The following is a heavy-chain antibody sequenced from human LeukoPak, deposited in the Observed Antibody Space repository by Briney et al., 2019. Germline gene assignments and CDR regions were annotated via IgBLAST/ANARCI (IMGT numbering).Heavy chain of an antibody. D-gene: IGHD1-1*01. CDR1: RFTFSRFW. V-gene: IGHV3-7*03. J-gene: IGHJ6*03. CDR3: ATTLLRASTYMDV. Sequence: GGSLRLSCVASRFTFSRFWMTWVRQAPGQGLEWVASIKQDGSEKFYLDSVKGRFSISRDNAKNSLYLQMNSLRAEDTAVYYCATTLLRASTYMDVWGKGTTVTVSS. CDR2: IKQDGSEK.